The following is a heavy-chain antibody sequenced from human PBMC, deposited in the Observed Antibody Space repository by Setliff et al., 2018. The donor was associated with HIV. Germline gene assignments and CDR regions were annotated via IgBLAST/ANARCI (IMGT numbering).Heavy chain of an antibody. CDR2: IYTSGST. J-gene: IGHJ4*02. V-gene: IGHV4-61*02. Sequence: PAETLSLTCTVSGGSISSGSYYWSWIRQPAGKGLEWIGRIYTSGSTNYNPPLKSRVTISVDTSKNQFSLKLSSVTAAYTAVYYCARVWANRGFYYFDYWGQGTLVTVSS. CDR3: ARVWANRGFYYFDY. CDR1: GGSISSGSYY. D-gene: IGHD1-26*01.